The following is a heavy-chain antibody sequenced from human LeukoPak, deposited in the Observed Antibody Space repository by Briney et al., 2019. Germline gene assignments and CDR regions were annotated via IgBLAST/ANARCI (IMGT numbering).Heavy chain of an antibody. CDR3: ARHQVDSSSPLPGSLDY. Sequence: SETLSLTCTVSGGSISSSSYSWGWIRQPPGKGLEWIGSIYYSGSTYYNPSLKSRVTISVDTSKNQFSLKLSSVTAADTAVHYCARHQVDSSSPLPGSLDYWGQGTLVTVSS. J-gene: IGHJ4*02. CDR2: IYYSGST. V-gene: IGHV4-39*01. D-gene: IGHD6-19*01. CDR1: GGSISSSSYS.